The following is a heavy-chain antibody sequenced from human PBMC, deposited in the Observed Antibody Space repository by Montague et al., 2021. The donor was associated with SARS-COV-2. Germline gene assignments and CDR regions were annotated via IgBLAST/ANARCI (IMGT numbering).Heavy chain of an antibody. CDR1: GGSISSYY. CDR2: IYTSGTT. J-gene: IGHJ6*02. Sequence: SETLSLTCTVSGGSISSYYWSWIRQPAGKGLGWIGRIYTSGTTNYNPSLKSRVTMSVDTPKNQFSLKLSSVTAADTAVYYCAGGSGIINFYNSGMDVWGQGTTVTVSS. V-gene: IGHV4-4*07. CDR3: AGGSGIINFYNSGMDV. D-gene: IGHD3-10*01.